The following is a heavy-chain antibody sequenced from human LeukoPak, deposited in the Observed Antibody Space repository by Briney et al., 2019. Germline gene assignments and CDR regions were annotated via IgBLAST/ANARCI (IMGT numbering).Heavy chain of an antibody. Sequence: SVKVSCKTSGYTFTTYGLSWVRQAPGQGLEWMGRIIPILGIANYAQKFQGRVTITADKSTSTAYMELSSLRSEDTAVYYCARDTPYYYDSSGYHVGYFDYWGQGTLVTVSS. CDR3: ARDTPYYYDSSGYHVGYFDY. CDR2: IIPILGIA. V-gene: IGHV1-69*04. CDR1: GYTFTTYG. D-gene: IGHD3-22*01. J-gene: IGHJ4*02.